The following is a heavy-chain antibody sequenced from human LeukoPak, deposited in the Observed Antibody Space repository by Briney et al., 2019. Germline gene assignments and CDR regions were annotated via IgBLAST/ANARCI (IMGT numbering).Heavy chain of an antibody. CDR1: GYTFTGYY. J-gene: IGHJ3*02. CDR3: ARMYYYDSSGQNDAFDI. Sequence: ASVKVSCKASGYTFTGYYMHWVRQAPGQGLEWMGWINPNSGGTNYAQKLQGRVTMTRDTSISTAYMELSRLRSDDTAVYYCARMYYYDSSGQNDAFDIWGQGTMVTVSS. CDR2: INPNSGGT. D-gene: IGHD3-22*01. V-gene: IGHV1-2*02.